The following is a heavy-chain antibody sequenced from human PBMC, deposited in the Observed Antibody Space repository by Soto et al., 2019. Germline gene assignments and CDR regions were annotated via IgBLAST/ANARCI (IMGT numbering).Heavy chain of an antibody. J-gene: IGHJ4*02. CDR3: ARAAAAETSFDY. CDR2: IYHSGST. V-gene: IGHV4-4*02. Sequence: TSETLSLTCAVSGGSISSSNWWSWVRQPPGKGLEWIGEIYHSGSTNYNPSLKSRVAISVDKSKNQFSLKLSSVTAADTDVYYSARAAAAETSFDYWGKGTLVTVSA. D-gene: IGHD6-13*01. CDR1: GGSISSSNW.